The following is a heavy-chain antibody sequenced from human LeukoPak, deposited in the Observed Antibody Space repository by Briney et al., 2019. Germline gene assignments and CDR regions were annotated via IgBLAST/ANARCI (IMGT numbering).Heavy chain of an antibody. Sequence: GGSLRVSCVASEFTFASYAMTWVRLTPGKGLEWVSSIGGSGTNTNYADSVRGRFTISRDNSKNTLYLQMNSLRAEDTAVYYCGGDPNGDYVGAFEFWGQGTLVTVSS. CDR1: EFTFASYA. CDR3: GGDPNGDYVGAFEF. CDR2: IGGSGTNT. J-gene: IGHJ3*01. D-gene: IGHD4-17*01. V-gene: IGHV3-23*01.